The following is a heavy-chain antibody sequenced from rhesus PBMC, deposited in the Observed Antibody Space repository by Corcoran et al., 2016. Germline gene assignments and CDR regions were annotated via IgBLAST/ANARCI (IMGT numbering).Heavy chain of an antibody. V-gene: IGHV4-165*01. J-gene: IGHJ4*01. CDR2: LRCSSGNT. CDR1: GGSFSGFY. D-gene: IGHD1-44*02. Sequence: QVQLQESGPGLVKPSETLSLTCAVSGGSFSGFYWCWIRQPPGQGLVWSGYLRCSSGNTDYNPTLKSRVTISTDTSKNQVSQKLSSVTAADTAVYYWARGKELRRWGQGVLVTVSA. CDR3: ARGKELRR.